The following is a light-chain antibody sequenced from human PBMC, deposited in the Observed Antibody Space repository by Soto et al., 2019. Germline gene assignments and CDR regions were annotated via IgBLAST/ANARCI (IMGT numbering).Light chain of an antibody. CDR1: QSVSTS. V-gene: IGKV3-15*01. Sequence: EIVLTQSPGTLSLSPGERATLSCRASQSVSTSYVAWYQQKPGQAPRLLIYGASTRATGIPARFSGSGSGTEFTLTISSLQSEDFAVYYCQQYNNWPPITFGQRTRLEIK. CDR3: QQYNNWPPIT. CDR2: GAS. J-gene: IGKJ5*01.